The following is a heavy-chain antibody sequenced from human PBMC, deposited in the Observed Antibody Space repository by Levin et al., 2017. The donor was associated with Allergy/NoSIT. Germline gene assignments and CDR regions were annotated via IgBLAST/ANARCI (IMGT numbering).Heavy chain of an antibody. CDR1: GDSISSSNW. D-gene: IGHD4-17*01. V-gene: IGHV4-4*02. J-gene: IGHJ4*02. CDR2: IYHTGST. CDR3: ASWFYGDYEFDY. Sequence: SETLSLTCAVSGDSISSSNWWNWVRQPPGKGLEWIGEIYHTGSTHYNPSLKSRVTISVNKSKNQFSLKLSSVTAADTAVYYCASWFYGDYEFDYWGQGTLVTVSS.